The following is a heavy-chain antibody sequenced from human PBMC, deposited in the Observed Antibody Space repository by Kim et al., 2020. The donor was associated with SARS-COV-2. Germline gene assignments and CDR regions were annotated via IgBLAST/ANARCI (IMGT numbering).Heavy chain of an antibody. CDR2: INPNSGGT. Sequence: ASVKVSCKASGYTFTGYYMHWVRQAPGQGLEWMGRINPNSGGTNYAQKFQGRVTMTRDTSISTAYMELSRLRSDDTAVYYCASSSGITIFGVDSTEFDYWGQGTLVTVSS. CDR3: ASSSGITIFGVDSTEFDY. CDR1: GYTFTGYY. D-gene: IGHD3-3*01. V-gene: IGHV1-2*06. J-gene: IGHJ4*02.